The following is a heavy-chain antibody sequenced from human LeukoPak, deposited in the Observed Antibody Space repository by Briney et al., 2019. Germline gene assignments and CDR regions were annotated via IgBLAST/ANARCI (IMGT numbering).Heavy chain of an antibody. CDR2: ISAYNGNT. CDR1: GYTFTSYG. Sequence: ASVKVSCKASGYTFTSYGISWVRQAPGQGLEWMVWISAYNGNTNYARKLQGRVTMTTDTSTSTAYKVLRSLRSDDTAVYYCARGDGYYYYMDVWGKGTTVTVSS. V-gene: IGHV1-18*01. CDR3: ARGDGYYYYMDV. D-gene: IGHD5-24*01. J-gene: IGHJ6*03.